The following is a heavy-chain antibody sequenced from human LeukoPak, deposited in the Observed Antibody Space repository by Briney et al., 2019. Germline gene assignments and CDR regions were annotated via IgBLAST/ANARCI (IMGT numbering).Heavy chain of an antibody. V-gene: IGHV3-23*01. D-gene: IGHD1-1*01. J-gene: IGHJ4*02. CDR2: ISGSGGST. CDR1: GFTFSSYA. CDR3: AKEATGTTSVTSAFDY. Sequence: GGSLRLSCAASGFTFSSYAMSWVRQAPGKGLEWVSAISGSGGSTYYADSVKGRFTISRDNSKNTLFLQMNSLTAEDTAVYYCAKEATGTTSVTSAFDYWGQGILVTVSS.